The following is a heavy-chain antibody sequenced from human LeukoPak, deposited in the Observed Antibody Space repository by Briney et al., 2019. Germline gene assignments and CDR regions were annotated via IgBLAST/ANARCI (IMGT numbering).Heavy chain of an antibody. CDR2: ISYDGSNK. CDR1: GFTFSDYG. J-gene: IGHJ4*02. V-gene: IGHV3-30*04. CDR3: AGERGLGGSWYVWGFDY. Sequence: PGGSLRLSCAAAGFTFSDYGMNWVRNAQGKGLGRVGVISYDGSNKYYADSVDGRLTISRDNSKNTLYLQMHSLRTEHTAVYYAAGERGLGGSWYVWGFDYWGQGTLVTVSS. D-gene: IGHD6-13*01.